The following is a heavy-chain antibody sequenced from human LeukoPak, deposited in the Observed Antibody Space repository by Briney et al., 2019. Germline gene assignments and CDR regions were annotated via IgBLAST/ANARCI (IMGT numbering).Heavy chain of an antibody. CDR2: IYSGGST. V-gene: IGHV3-66*01. Sequence: GGSLRLSCAASGFTFSSYSMNWVRQAPGKGLEWVSVIYSGGSTYYADSVKGRFTISRDNSKNTLYLQMNSLRAEDTAVYYCARDHNYGSGSPEFDPWGQGTLVTVSS. CDR1: GFTFSSYS. J-gene: IGHJ5*02. D-gene: IGHD3-10*01. CDR3: ARDHNYGSGSPEFDP.